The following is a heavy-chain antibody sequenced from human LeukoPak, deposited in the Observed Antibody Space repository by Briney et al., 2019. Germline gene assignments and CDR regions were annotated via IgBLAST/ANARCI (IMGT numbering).Heavy chain of an antibody. CDR3: AATVHYCSGGGCYNHYYGMDV. V-gene: IGHV1-58*02. CDR2: IVVGSGNT. J-gene: IGHJ6*02. D-gene: IGHD2-15*01. Sequence: ASVKVSCKASGFTFTSSAIQWVRQARGQRLEWIGWIVVGSGNTNSAQKFQERVTITRDMSTSTAYMELSGLRSEDTAVYYCAATVHYCSGGGCYNHYYGMDVWGRGTTVTVSS. CDR1: GFTFTSSA.